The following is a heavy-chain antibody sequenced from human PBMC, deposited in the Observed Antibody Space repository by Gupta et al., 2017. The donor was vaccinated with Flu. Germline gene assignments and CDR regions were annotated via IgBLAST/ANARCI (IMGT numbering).Heavy chain of an antibody. CDR2: IKSQFDGGST. CDR3: ARIAAAGTGNYMDV. CDR1: GFTFMNAW. J-gene: IGHJ6*03. D-gene: IGHD6-13*01. Sequence: EVQLVESGGGLVKPGGSLRLSCAASGFTFMNAWMPWVRQAPGKGLEWVGRIKSQFDGGSTDYASPVKDRFTISRDDSKNTIYLQMNGLKTEDTALYYCARIAAAGTGNYMDVWGKGTTVTVSS. V-gene: IGHV3-15*01.